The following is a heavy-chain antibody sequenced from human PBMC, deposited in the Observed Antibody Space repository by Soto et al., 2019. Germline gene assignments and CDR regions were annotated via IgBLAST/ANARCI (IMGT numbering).Heavy chain of an antibody. CDR2: IYPGDSDT. CDR1: GYRFTRYL. J-gene: IGHJ4*02. CDR3: ASRPSYSSGWYDY. D-gene: IGHD6-19*01. V-gene: IGHV5-51*01. Sequence: ESLKISCTGSGYRFTRYLIGSVSQMPGKGLEWMGIIYPGDSDTRYSPSFQGQVTISADKSISTAYLQWSSLKASDTAMYYCASRPSYSSGWYDYWGQGTLVTVSS.